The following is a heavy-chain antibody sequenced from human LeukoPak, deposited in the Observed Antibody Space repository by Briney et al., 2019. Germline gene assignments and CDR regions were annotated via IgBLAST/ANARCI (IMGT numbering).Heavy chain of an antibody. CDR3: ARATTAPYYYYYMDV. CDR2: IYHSGST. D-gene: IGHD1-26*01. Sequence: SETLSLTCTVSGGSISSGGYYWSWIRQPPGKGLEWIGYIYHSGSTYYNPSLKSRVTISVDRSKNQFSLKLSSVTAADTAVYYCARATTAPYYYYYMDVWGKGTTVTVSS. J-gene: IGHJ6*03. V-gene: IGHV4-30-2*01. CDR1: GGSISSGGYY.